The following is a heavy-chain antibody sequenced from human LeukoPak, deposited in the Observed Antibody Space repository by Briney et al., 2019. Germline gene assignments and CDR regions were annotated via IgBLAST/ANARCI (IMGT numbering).Heavy chain of an antibody. D-gene: IGHD4-17*01. CDR2: IYPGDSDT. CDR1: GYSFTSYW. Sequence: GESLKISCKGSGYSFTSYWIGWVRQMPGKGLEWMGIIYPGDSDTRYSPSFQGQVTISADKSISTAYLQWSSLKASDTAMYYCARHGRDGNYNDYGDYGIDYWGQGTLVTVSS. V-gene: IGHV5-51*01. J-gene: IGHJ4*02. CDR3: ARHGRDGNYNDYGDYGIDY.